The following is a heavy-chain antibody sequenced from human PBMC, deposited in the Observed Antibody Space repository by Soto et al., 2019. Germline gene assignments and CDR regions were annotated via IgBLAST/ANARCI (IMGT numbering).Heavy chain of an antibody. CDR1: GYTFTDYW. CDR3: ASHISNFRYYYSAMHV. Sequence: GESLKISCKGSGYTFTDYWIGWVRQLPGKGLEWMGIIYPGDSDTRYSPSFQGHVTITVDKSTNTAYLQWNTLRASDTAMYYWASHISNFRYYYSAMHVCGQGTTVTVPS. V-gene: IGHV5-51*01. J-gene: IGHJ6*02. D-gene: IGHD4-4*01. CDR2: IYPGDSDT.